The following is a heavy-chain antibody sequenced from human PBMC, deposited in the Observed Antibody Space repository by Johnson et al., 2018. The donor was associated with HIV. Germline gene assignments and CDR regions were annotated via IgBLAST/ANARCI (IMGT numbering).Heavy chain of an antibody. D-gene: IGHD6-13*01. CDR3: AKEGWAAAQEGWGAFDI. CDR2: ISYDGSNK. J-gene: IGHJ3*02. Sequence: QVQLVESGGGVVQPGRSLRLSCAASGFTFSSYGMHWVRQAPGKGLEGVAVISYDGSNKYYADSVKGRFTISRDNSKNTLYLQMNSLRAEDTAVYYCAKEGWAAAQEGWGAFDIWGQGTMVTVSS. V-gene: IGHV3-30*18. CDR1: GFTFSSYG.